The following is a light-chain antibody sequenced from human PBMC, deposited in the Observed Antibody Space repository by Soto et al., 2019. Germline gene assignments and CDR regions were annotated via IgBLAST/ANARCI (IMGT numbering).Light chain of an antibody. CDR2: GAS. J-gene: IGKJ1*01. CDR3: EQYGSSRK. CDR1: QSVNSK. Sequence: EIVMTQTPAARSVSPEERASRSSSASQSVNSKLAWYQQKPGQAPRLLVYGASSRATGIPDRFSGSGSGTDFTLTINRLEPEDFAVYYCEQYGSSRKFGQGTKVDIK. V-gene: IGKV3-20*01.